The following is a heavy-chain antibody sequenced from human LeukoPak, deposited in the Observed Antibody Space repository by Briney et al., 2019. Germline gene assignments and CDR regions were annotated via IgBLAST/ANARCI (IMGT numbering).Heavy chain of an antibody. Sequence: PSETLSLTCAVSDESFSGYYWNWIRQPPGRGLEWIGEINCSGSTKYHPSLKSRVTMSVDKSKKQVSLKLSSVTVADTAVYYCAREGRGGHNFDYWGQGTLVIVSS. CDR2: INCSGST. V-gene: IGHV4-34*01. J-gene: IGHJ4*02. D-gene: IGHD2-15*01. CDR3: AREGRGGHNFDY. CDR1: DESFSGYY.